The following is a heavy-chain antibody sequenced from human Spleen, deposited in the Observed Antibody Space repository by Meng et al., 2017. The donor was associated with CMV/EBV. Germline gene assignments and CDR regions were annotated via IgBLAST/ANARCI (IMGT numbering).Heavy chain of an antibody. J-gene: IGHJ4*01. CDR3: ARGGTFGYYFDY. D-gene: IGHD3-16*01. Sequence: GESLKISCAASGFTFNTYEMNWVRQAPGKGLEWVSYIGSSGVTIYYADSVEGRFTISRDNARNSLYLQMTSLRAEDTAVYYCARGGTFGYYFDYWGHGTLVTVSS. V-gene: IGHV3-48*03. CDR2: IGSSGVTI. CDR1: GFTFNTYE.